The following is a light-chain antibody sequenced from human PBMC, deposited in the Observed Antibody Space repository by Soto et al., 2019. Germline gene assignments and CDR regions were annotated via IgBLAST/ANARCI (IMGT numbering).Light chain of an antibody. J-gene: IGLJ1*01. CDR2: DVS. V-gene: IGLV2-8*01. Sequence: QSVLTQPPSASGSPGQSVSISCTGTSSDVGAYNYVSWYQQHPGKAPKLMIYDVSKRPSGVPDRFSGSKSGNTASLTVSGLQAEDEADYYCSSYEGRVYVFGTGTKVTVL. CDR1: SSDVGAYNY. CDR3: SSYEGRVYV.